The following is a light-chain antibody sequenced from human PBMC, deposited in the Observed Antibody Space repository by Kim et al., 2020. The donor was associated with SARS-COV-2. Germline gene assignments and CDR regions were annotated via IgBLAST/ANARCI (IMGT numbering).Light chain of an antibody. J-gene: IGLJ2*01. Sequence: SYELTQPPSVSVSPGQTASITCSGDKLGDKYACWYQQKPGQSPVLVIYQDSKRPSGIPERFSGSNSGNTATLTISGTQAMDEADYYCQACDSSTGFGGG. CDR1: KLGDKY. V-gene: IGLV3-1*01. CDR3: QACDSSTG. CDR2: QDS.